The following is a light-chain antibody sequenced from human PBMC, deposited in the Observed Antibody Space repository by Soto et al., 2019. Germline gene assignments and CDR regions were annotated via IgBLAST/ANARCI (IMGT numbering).Light chain of an antibody. Sequence: EIVLTQSPGTLSLSPGERATLSCMASQSVAKNYLAWYQQEPGQAPRLLIYGPSSRATGIPDRFSGSGSGTDFTLTISRLEPEDFAVYYCHQYASSPQTFGQGTKVEIK. CDR2: GPS. CDR1: QSVAKNY. V-gene: IGKV3-20*01. J-gene: IGKJ1*01. CDR3: HQYASSPQT.